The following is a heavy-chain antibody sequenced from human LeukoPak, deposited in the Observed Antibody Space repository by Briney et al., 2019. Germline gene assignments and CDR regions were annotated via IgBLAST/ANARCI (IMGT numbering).Heavy chain of an antibody. V-gene: IGHV3-48*04. D-gene: IGHD7-27*01. Sequence: GGSLRLSCAASGFTFSSYSMNWVRQAPGKGLEWVSYISSSSSTIYYADSVKGRFTISRDNAKNSLYLQMNSLKASDTAMYYCARHTGDYYYYYYMDVWGKGTTVTVSS. CDR2: ISSSSSTI. CDR1: GFTFSSYS. J-gene: IGHJ6*03. CDR3: ARHTGDYYYYYYMDV.